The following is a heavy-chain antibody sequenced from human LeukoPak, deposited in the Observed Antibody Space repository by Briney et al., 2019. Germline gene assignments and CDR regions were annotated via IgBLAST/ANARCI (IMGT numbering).Heavy chain of an antibody. J-gene: IGHJ4*02. CDR3: ARAYCGGDCYLQYYFDY. V-gene: IGHV3-7*01. Sequence: GGSLRLSCAASGFTFSSYWMNWVRKAPAEGQERVAIIKQDGSEKYYVDSVKGRFTISRDNAKNSLYLQMNSLRAEDTAVYYCARAYCGGDCYLQYYFDYWGQGTLVTVSS. D-gene: IGHD2-21*02. CDR2: IKQDGSEK. CDR1: GFTFSSYW.